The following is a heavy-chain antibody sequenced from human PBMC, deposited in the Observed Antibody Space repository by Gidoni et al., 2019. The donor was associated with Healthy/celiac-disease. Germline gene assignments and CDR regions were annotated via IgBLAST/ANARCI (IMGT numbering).Heavy chain of an antibody. Sequence: AASGFTFSSYAMSWVRQAPGKGLEWVSAISGSGGSTYYADSVKGRFTISRDNSKNTLYLQMNSLRAEDTAVYYCAKVSGYSYGYMHYWGQGTLVTVSS. V-gene: IGHV3-23*01. CDR3: AKVSGYSYGYMHY. J-gene: IGHJ4*02. CDR1: GFTFSSYA. D-gene: IGHD5-18*01. CDR2: ISGSGGST.